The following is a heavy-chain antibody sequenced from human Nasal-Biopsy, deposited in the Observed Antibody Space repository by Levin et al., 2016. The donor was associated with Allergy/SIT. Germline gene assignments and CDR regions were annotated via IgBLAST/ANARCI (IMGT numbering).Heavy chain of an antibody. V-gene: IGHV1-2*02. CDR3: ARDPIYDFGSNLLRHLDY. CDR2: INPNTGGT. D-gene: IGHD4-23*01. Sequence: ASVKVSCKASGYTFTAYFIHWVRQAPGQGLEWMGWINPNTGGTIYAQKFQGSVTMTRDTSLNTAYMELNSLTSDDTAVYYCARDPIYDFGSNLLRHLDYWGQGTLLTVSS. CDR1: GYTFTAYF. J-gene: IGHJ4*02.